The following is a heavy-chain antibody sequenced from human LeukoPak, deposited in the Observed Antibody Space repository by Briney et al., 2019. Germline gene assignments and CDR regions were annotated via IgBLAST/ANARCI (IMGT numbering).Heavy chain of an antibody. V-gene: IGHV3-23*01. CDR3: VKEGGFRIPFDY. CDR2: ISVSATAT. D-gene: IGHD2-15*01. CDR1: GFSFSSYG. J-gene: IGHJ4*02. Sequence: HSGGSLRLSCAASGFSFSSYGMAWVRQAPGQGLEWVAVISVSATATNYAASVKGRFTISRDDSKNTLYLQMNSLRVEDTAAYYCVKEGGFRIPFDYWGQGTLVTVSS.